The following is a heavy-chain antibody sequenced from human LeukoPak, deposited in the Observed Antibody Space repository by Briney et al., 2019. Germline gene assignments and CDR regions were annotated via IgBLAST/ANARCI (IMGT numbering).Heavy chain of an antibody. V-gene: IGHV3-23*01. Sequence: PGGSLRLSCAASGFTFSSYAMSWVRQAPGKVLEWVSAISGSGGSTYYADSVKGWFTISRDNAKNSLYLQMNSLRAEDTAVYYCARDSADNLDWGQGTLVTVSS. CDR3: ARDSADNLD. D-gene: IGHD3-9*01. J-gene: IGHJ4*02. CDR2: ISGSGGST. CDR1: GFTFSSYA.